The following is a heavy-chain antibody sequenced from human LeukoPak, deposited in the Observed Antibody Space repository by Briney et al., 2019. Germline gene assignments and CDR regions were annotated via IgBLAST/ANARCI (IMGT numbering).Heavy chain of an antibody. CDR2: VGTSSSTI. D-gene: IGHD3-9*01. V-gene: IGHV3-48*01. J-gene: IGHJ6*03. CDR1: GFTFSSYT. CDR3: ARGDYDILTTQIYMGV. Sequence: GGSLRLSCAASGFTFSSYTMNWVRQAPGKGLEWVSHVGTSSSTIYYADSVKGRFTISRDNAKNSLYLQMNSLRAEDTALYHCARGDYDILTTQIYMGVWGKGTTVTISS.